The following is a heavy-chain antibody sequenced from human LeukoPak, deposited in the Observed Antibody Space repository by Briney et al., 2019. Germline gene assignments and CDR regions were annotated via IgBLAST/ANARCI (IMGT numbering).Heavy chain of an antibody. Sequence: KPSETLSLTCTVSGGSISSYYWSWIRQPPGKGLEWIGYIYYSGSTNYNPSLKSRVTISVDTSKNQFSPKLSSVTAADTAVYYCARDINRHSYGFMLDYWGQGTLVTVSS. V-gene: IGHV4-59*01. CDR1: GGSISSYY. D-gene: IGHD5-18*01. CDR2: IYYSGST. J-gene: IGHJ4*02. CDR3: ARDINRHSYGFMLDY.